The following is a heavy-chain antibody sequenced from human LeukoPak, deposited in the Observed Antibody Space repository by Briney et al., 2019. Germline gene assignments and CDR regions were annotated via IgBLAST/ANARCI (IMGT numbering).Heavy chain of an antibody. J-gene: IGHJ4*02. CDR2: IYYSGIT. Sequence: PSETLSLTCTVSGGSIRSYYWSWIRQPPGKGLEWIGYIYYSGITNYNPSLESRVTISVDTSKNQFSLKLSSVTAADTAVYFCARGEDNYGSGTYYLFDYWGQGTLVTVSS. V-gene: IGHV4-59*01. D-gene: IGHD3-10*01. CDR1: GGSIRSYY. CDR3: ARGEDNYGSGTYYLFDY.